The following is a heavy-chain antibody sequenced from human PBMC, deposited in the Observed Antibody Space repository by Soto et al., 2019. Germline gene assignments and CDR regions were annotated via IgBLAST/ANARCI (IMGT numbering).Heavy chain of an antibody. J-gene: IGHJ4*02. V-gene: IGHV1-46*01. D-gene: IGHD3-22*01. CDR2: INPSGGST. CDR1: GYTFTRYY. CDR3: ARDQSNPNYYDSSGSHFDY. Sequence: VSVKVSCKASGYTFTRYYMHWVRQAPGQGLEWMGIINPSGGSTSYAQKFQGRVTMTRDTSTSTVYMELSSLRSEDTAVYYCARDQSNPNYYDSSGSHFDYWGQGTLVTVSS.